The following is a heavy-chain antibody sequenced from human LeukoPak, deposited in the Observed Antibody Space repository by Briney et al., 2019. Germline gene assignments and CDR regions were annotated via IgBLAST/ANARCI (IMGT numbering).Heavy chain of an antibody. CDR1: GFTFDDYA. CDR2: ISGDGGTT. V-gene: IGHV3-43*02. D-gene: IGHD5-24*01. CDR3: AKDGRWLKVGYSYHGVDV. Sequence: GGSLRLSCAASGFTFDDYAMHWVRQVPGKGLERVSFISGDGGTTYYADSVKGRFTISRDNSKNYLYLQMNSLGTEDSALYYCAKDGRWLKVGYSYHGVDVWGQGTTVTVSS. J-gene: IGHJ6*02.